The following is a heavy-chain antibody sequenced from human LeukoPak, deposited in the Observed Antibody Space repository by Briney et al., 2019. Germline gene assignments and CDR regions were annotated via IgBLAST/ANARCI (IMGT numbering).Heavy chain of an antibody. V-gene: IGHV1-2*02. Sequence: ASVKVSCKASGYTFTGYYMHWVRQAPGQGLEWMGWINPNSGGTNYAQKFQGRVTMTRDTSISTAYMELSRPRSDDTAVYYCARDARPYYYDSSGYYDYWGQGTLVTVSS. CDR2: INPNSGGT. D-gene: IGHD3-22*01. CDR1: GYTFTGYY. J-gene: IGHJ4*02. CDR3: ARDARPYYYDSSGYYDY.